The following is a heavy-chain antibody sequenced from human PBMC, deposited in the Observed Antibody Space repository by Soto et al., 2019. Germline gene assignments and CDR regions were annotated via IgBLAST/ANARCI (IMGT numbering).Heavy chain of an antibody. J-gene: IGHJ6*02. Sequence: ASVEVCCKASGHTFTSYYMNWVRQAPGQGLEWMGIINPSDGYTTYSQKFQGRVTITRDTSASTAYMELSSLRSEDTAVYYCASSNIVAAPYGMDVWGQGTTVTVSS. D-gene: IGHD6-13*01. CDR1: GHTFTSYY. CDR2: INPSDGYT. CDR3: ASSNIVAAPYGMDV. V-gene: IGHV1-46*01.